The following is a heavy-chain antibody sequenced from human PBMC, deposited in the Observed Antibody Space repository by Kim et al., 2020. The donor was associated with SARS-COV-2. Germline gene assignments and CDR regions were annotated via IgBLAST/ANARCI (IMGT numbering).Heavy chain of an antibody. CDR3: ARDSPISTLGR. V-gene: IGHV1-18*01. CDR2: T. J-gene: IGHJ4*02. Sequence: TNYAQKLQGRVTTTTDTSTSTAYMELRSLRSDDTAVYYCARDSPISTLGRWGQGTLVTVSS.